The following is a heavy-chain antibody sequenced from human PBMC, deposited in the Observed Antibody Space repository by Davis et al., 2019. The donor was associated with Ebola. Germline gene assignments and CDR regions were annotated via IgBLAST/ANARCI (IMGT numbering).Heavy chain of an antibody. V-gene: IGHV1-46*03. CDR3: AREAGATDY. Sequence: AASVKVSCKASGYTFTVYYMHWVRQAPGQGLEWMGIIHPGDGSATYAQKFQGRVTMTRDTSTSTVYMELSSLRSEDTAVYYCAREAGATDYWGQGTPVTVSS. D-gene: IGHD1-26*01. J-gene: IGHJ4*02. CDR2: IHPGDGSA. CDR1: GYTFTVYY.